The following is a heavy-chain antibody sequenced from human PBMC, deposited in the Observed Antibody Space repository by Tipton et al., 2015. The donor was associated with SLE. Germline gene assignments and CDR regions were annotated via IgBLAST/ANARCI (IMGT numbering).Heavy chain of an antibody. CDR2: IDYSGRT. D-gene: IGHD5-12*01. Sequence: TLSLTCTVSGGSITSSGFYWGWFRQPPGKGLEWIGSIDYSGRTYYTPSLKSQLNISVDTSENQFSLKLNSVTAAATAFYYCARRTSGYAPDYWGQGTLVTVSS. CDR1: GGSITSSGFY. CDR3: ARRTSGYAPDY. V-gene: IGHV4-39*07. J-gene: IGHJ4*02.